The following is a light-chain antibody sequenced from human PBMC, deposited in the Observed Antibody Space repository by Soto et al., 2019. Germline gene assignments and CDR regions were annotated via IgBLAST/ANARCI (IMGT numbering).Light chain of an antibody. Sequence: IVLTQSPGTLSVSPGGRATLSCMASQSVRGSHLAWYQQKPGQAPRLLMYGASSRATGIPDRFSGSGSGTDCTLTISRLEPEDVAVYYCQQYSTTRGTLCQGTKVDI. J-gene: IGKJ1*01. CDR1: QSVRGSH. V-gene: IGKV3-20*01. CDR3: QQYSTTRGT. CDR2: GAS.